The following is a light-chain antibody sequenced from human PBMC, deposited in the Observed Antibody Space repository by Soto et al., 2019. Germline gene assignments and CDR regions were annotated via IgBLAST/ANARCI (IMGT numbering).Light chain of an antibody. CDR1: QAIGHD. Sequence: AIQMTQSPSSLSASVGDRVTITCRASQAIGHDLTWNQQKPGKAPNLLIFAASSLQSGVPSRFSGSGSGTDFTLTISSLQPEDFATYYCLQDYNYPLTFGQGTKLEIK. CDR2: AAS. J-gene: IGKJ2*01. CDR3: LQDYNYPLT. V-gene: IGKV1-6*01.